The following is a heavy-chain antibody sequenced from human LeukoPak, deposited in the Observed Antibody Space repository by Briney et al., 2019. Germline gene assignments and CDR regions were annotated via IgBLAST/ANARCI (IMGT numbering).Heavy chain of an antibody. Sequence: SVKVSCKASGGTFSSYAISWVRQAPGQGLEWMRRIIPILGIANYAQKFQGRVTITADKSTSTAYMELSSLRPEDTAVYYCPSPSAKFVYYYHYGMDVWGQGTTVTVSS. J-gene: IGHJ6*02. CDR2: IIPILGIA. D-gene: IGHD2-15*01. CDR3: PSPSAKFVYYYHYGMDV. V-gene: IGHV1-69*04. CDR1: GGTFSSYA.